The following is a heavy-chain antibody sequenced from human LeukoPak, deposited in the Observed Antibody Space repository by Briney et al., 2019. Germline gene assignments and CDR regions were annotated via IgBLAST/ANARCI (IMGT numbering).Heavy chain of an antibody. D-gene: IGHD6-25*01. J-gene: IGHJ4*02. CDR3: ARVAAGLDY. Sequence: GASVKVSCKASGYTFPSYAFSWVRQAPGQGLEWMGWITTYNGNTDYAQNLQGRVTLTTDTSASTAYMELRGLRSDDTAVYFCARVAAGLDYWGQGTLVSVSS. V-gene: IGHV1-18*01. CDR2: ITTYNGNT. CDR1: GYTFPSYA.